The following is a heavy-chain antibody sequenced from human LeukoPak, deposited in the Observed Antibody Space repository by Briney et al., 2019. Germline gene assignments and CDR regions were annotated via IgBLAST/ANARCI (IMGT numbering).Heavy chain of an antibody. J-gene: IGHJ4*02. Sequence: GGSLRLSCAASGFTFSSYAMNWVRQAPGKGLEWVSVISGSVSSTYYADSVKGRFTTSRDNSKNTLYLQMNSLRAEDTAVYYCASSFGPVIAAAGTGADWGQGTLVTVSS. CDR3: ASSFGPVIAAAGTGAD. CDR1: GFTFSSYA. CDR2: ISGSVSST. V-gene: IGHV3-23*01. D-gene: IGHD6-13*01.